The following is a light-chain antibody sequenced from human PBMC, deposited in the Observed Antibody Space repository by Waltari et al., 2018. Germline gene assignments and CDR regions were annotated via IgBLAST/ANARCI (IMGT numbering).Light chain of an antibody. CDR2: SAR. J-gene: IGLJ3*02. V-gene: IGLV2-14*01. Sequence: QSALTQPASVSGSPGQSITISCTGSHSDIGGSGYVPWYQQHPGTAPKLMIFSARKRPSGISARFSGSRSGNTASLTISGLQIEDEADYFCGSYTSSSTWVFGRGTRLTVL. CDR3: GSYTSSSTWV. CDR1: HSDIGGSGY.